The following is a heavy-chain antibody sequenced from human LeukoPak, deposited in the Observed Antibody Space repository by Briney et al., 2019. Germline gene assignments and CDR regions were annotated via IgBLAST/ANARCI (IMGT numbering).Heavy chain of an antibody. Sequence: GGSLRLSCAASGFTFSPCWMHWVRQVPGKGLVWVSRISSDGSGTIYADSVKGRFTISRDNAKNTLYPQMDSLRAEDTAVYYCARDRGGSGPTTVDYWGQGTLVTVSS. V-gene: IGHV3-74*01. D-gene: IGHD6-19*01. CDR1: GFTFSPCW. J-gene: IGHJ4*02. CDR3: ARDRGGSGPTTVDY. CDR2: ISSDGSGT.